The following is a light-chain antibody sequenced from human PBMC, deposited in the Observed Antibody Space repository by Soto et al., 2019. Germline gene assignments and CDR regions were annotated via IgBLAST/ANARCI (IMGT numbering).Light chain of an antibody. V-gene: IGKV3D-15*01. Sequence: EILMTQSPLTLSVSPGEGATLSCRASQNINSNLPWYQQRPGQAPRVLIYGASSRASGIPDRFSGSGSGTDFTLTINRLEPDDFAVYYWQQYKDWPPLTFGGGTRVESK. CDR2: GAS. CDR1: QNINSN. CDR3: QQYKDWPPLT. J-gene: IGKJ4*01.